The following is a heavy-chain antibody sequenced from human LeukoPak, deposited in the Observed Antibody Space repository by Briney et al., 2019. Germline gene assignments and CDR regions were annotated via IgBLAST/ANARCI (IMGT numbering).Heavy chain of an antibody. CDR2: ISSSSTTT. D-gene: IGHD3-10*01. V-gene: IGHV3-48*04. CDR3: ARDYYGSGSATNWFDP. Sequence: GGPLRLSCAASGFTFSSYSMNWVRQAPGKGLEWVSYISSSSTTTYYGDSVRGRFTISRDNAKNSLYLQMNSLRAEDTAVYYCARDYYGSGSATNWFDPWGQGTLVTVSS. CDR1: GFTFSSYS. J-gene: IGHJ5*02.